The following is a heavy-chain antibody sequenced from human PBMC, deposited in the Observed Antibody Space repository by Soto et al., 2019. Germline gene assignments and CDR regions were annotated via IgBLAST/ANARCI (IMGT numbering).Heavy chain of an antibody. Sequence: DVQLLESGGGLVQPGGSLRLSCAASGFRFSTYDMSWVRQAPGKGLEWVSVMSGSGSGTYYADSVKGRFTISRDNSKNTLYLQMNSVTAEDTAVYYCVRQAKLTTVTANVGYYYGLDVWGQGTTVTVSS. CDR1: GFRFSTYD. CDR3: VRQAKLTTVTANVGYYYGLDV. CDR2: MSGSGSGT. D-gene: IGHD4-4*01. V-gene: IGHV3-23*01. J-gene: IGHJ6*02.